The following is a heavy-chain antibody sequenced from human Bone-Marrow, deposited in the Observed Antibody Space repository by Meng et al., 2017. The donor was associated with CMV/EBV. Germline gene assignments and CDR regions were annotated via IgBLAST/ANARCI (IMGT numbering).Heavy chain of an antibody. Sequence: SETLSLTCTVSGGSISSYYWSWIRQPPGKGLERIGYIYYSGSTNYNPSLKSRVTISVDTSKNQFSLKLSSVTAADTAVYYCARENSENWFDPWGQGTLVTVSS. CDR3: ARENSENWFDP. CDR2: IYYSGST. D-gene: IGHD4-23*01. V-gene: IGHV4-59*01. J-gene: IGHJ5*02. CDR1: GGSISSYY.